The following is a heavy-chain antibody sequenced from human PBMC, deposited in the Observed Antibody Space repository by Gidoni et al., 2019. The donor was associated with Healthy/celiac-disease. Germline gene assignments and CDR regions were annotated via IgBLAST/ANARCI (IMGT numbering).Heavy chain of an antibody. CDR3: ARQGYYYDSSAPGY. CDR1: GYSLPSYW. J-gene: IGHJ4*02. D-gene: IGHD3-22*01. CDR2: IDPSYSYT. Sequence: EVQLVQSGAEVKKPGESLRISCKGSGYSLPSYWISWVRQMPGKGLEWMGRIDPSYSYTNYSPSFHGHVTISADKSFSTAYLQWSSLKASDTAMYYCARQGYYYDSSAPGYWGQGTLVTVSS. V-gene: IGHV5-10-1*01.